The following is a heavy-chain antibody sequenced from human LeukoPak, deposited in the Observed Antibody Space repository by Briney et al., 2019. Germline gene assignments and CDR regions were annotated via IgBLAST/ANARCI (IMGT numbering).Heavy chain of an antibody. CDR2: ISGSGGST. J-gene: IGHJ4*02. Sequence: GGSLRLYCAASGFTFRNYAMSWVRQVPGKGLEWVSGISGSGGSTYYPDSVKGRFTISRDNSKNTLYLQMNSLRAEDTAIYYCAKYLNDYDGALGLTPDSWGQGTLVTVSS. V-gene: IGHV3-23*01. CDR3: AKYLNDYDGALGLTPDS. CDR1: GFTFRNYA. D-gene: IGHD4-23*01.